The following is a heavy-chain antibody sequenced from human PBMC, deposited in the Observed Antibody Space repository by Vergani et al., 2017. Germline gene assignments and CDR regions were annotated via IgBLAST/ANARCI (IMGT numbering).Heavy chain of an antibody. CDR3: AKEVSHSYGGNSGNY. V-gene: IGHV3-11*01. J-gene: IGHJ4*02. CDR1: GFTFNAYY. D-gene: IGHD4-23*01. Sequence: QEQLVESGGGLVKPGGSLRLSCEASGFTFNAYYMSWVRQAPGKGLECVSYISVSGTSIHYADSVKGRFTISRDNAKSSLSLQMHSLTAEDTAVYYCAKEVSHSYGGNSGNYWGQGTLVTVSS. CDR2: ISVSGTSI.